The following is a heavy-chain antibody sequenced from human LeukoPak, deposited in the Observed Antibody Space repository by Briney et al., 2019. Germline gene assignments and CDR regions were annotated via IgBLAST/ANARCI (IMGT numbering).Heavy chain of an antibody. CDR1: GGSFSGYY. CDR2: INHSGST. D-gene: IGHD7-27*01. CDR3: AGGGKRGTDWGGDFDY. J-gene: IGHJ4*02. Sequence: PSETLSLTCAVYGGSFSGYYWSWIRQPPGKGLEWIGEINHSGSTNYNPSLESRVTISRDTSKSQFSLKLTSVTAADTAGYYCAGGGKRGTDWGGDFDYWGQGTLVTVSS. V-gene: IGHV4-34*01.